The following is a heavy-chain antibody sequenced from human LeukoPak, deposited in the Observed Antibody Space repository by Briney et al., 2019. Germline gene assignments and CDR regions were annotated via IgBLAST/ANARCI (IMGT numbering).Heavy chain of an antibody. J-gene: IGHJ4*02. CDR3: AREFDSSGYPDY. V-gene: IGHV3-21*01. CDR2: ISSSSSYI. CDR1: GFTFSSYS. D-gene: IGHD3-22*01. Sequence: GSLRLSCAASGFTFSSYSMNWVRQAPGKGLEWVSSISSSSSYIYYADSVKGRFTISRDNAKNSLYLQMNSLRAEDTAVYYCAREFDSSGYPDYWGQGTLVTVSS.